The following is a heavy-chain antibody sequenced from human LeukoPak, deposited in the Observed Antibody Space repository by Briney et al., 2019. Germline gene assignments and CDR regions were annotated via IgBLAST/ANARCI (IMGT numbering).Heavy chain of an antibody. CDR3: ARPYTSDYRGAFDI. Sequence: NPSETLSLTCTVSGGSIASYYWSWVRQFPGEGLGWIGYISYRGSTSYNPSLNSRVSISLDTSKNQLSLRLNSVTAADTAVYYFARPYTSDYRGAFDIWGQGTMVTVSS. CDR2: ISYRGST. J-gene: IGHJ3*02. V-gene: IGHV4-59*01. CDR1: GGSIASYY. D-gene: IGHD6-19*01.